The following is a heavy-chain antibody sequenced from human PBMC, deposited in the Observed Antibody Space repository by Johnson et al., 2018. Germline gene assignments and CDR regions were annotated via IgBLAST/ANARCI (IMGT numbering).Heavy chain of an antibody. V-gene: IGHV3-30*18. CDR1: GFTFSSYG. CDR3: AKYGARYDYVWGSDRLSDYMDV. CDR2: ISYDGSNK. J-gene: IGHJ6*03. Sequence: QVQLVESGGGVVQPGRSLRLSCAASGFTFSSYGMHWVRQAPGKGLEWVAVISYDGSNKYYADSVKGRFPISRANSKKTLYLKVNSLRAEDTAGYYCAKYGARYDYVWGSDRLSDYMDVWGKGTTVTVSS. D-gene: IGHD3-16*02.